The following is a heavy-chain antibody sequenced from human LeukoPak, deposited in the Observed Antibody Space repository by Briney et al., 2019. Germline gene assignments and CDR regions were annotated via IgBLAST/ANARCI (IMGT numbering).Heavy chain of an antibody. D-gene: IGHD3-3*01. V-gene: IGHV3-23*01. CDR3: ARSPYYDFWSGYSNWFDP. CDR1: GFTFSSYA. CDR2: ISGSGGST. Sequence: GGSLRLSCAASGFTFSSYAMSWVRQAPGKGLERVSAISGSGGSTYYADSVKGRFTISRDNSKNTLYLQMNSLRAEDTAVYYCARSPYYDFWSGYSNWFDPWGQGTLVTVSS. J-gene: IGHJ5*02.